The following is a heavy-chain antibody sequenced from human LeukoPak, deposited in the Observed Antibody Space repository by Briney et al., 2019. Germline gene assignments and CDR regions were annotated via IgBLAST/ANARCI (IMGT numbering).Heavy chain of an antibody. Sequence: GGSLSLSFAAPGFSFRSYGMTWFRQVPGKGLQWVSSISGGGVNTYYADSVKGRFTISGDNTRNTLYLQMNSLRAEDTAIYYCAKAWTAGYDRAYLDYWGQGTLVTVSS. J-gene: IGHJ4*02. CDR1: GFSFRSYG. V-gene: IGHV3-23*01. CDR3: AKAWTAGYDRAYLDY. D-gene: IGHD3-3*01. CDR2: ISGGGVNT.